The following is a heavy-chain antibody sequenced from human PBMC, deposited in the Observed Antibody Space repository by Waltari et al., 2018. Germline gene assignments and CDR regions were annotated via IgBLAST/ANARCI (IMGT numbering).Heavy chain of an antibody. J-gene: IGHJ3*02. CDR3: ARLSSSSLQSDAFDI. CDR1: GFSLSTSGVG. V-gene: IGHV2-5*01. Sequence: QITLKESGPTLVKPTQTLTLTCTFSGFSLSTSGVGVGWIRQPPGKALEWLALIYWNDDKRYSPSLKSRLTITKDTSKNQVVLTMTNMDPVDTATYYCARLSSSSLQSDAFDIWGQGTMVTVSS. D-gene: IGHD6-6*01. CDR2: IYWNDDK.